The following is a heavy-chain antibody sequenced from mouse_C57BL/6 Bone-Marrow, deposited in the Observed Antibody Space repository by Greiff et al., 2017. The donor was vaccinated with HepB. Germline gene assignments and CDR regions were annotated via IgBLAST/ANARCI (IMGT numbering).Heavy chain of an antibody. CDR3: ARSGNSNFEVSFAY. CDR2: ILPSIGRT. V-gene: IGHV15-2*01. CDR1: DSEVFPIAY. D-gene: IGHD2-5*01. J-gene: IGHJ3*01. Sequence: QVQLQQSGSELRSPGSSVKLSCKDFDSEVFPIAYMSWVRQKPGHGFEWFGGILPSIGRTIYGEKFEDKATLDADTLSNTAYLELNSLTSEDSAIYYCARSGNSNFEVSFAYWGQGTLVTVSA.